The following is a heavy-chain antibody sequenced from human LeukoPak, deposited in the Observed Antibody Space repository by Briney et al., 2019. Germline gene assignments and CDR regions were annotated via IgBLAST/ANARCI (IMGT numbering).Heavy chain of an antibody. CDR1: GYTFTSYA. J-gene: IGHJ4*02. D-gene: IGHD3-10*01. CDR2: INAGNGNT. Sequence: GASVKVSCKASGYTFTSYAMHWVRQAPGQRLEWMGWINAGNGNTKYSQKFQGRVTITADESTSTAYMELSSLRSEDTAVYYCARAKRFGEFSLYLDYWGQGTLVTVSS. V-gene: IGHV1-3*01. CDR3: ARAKRFGEFSLYLDY.